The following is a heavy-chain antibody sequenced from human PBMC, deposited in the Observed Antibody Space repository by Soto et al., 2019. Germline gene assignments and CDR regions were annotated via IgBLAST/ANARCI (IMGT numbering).Heavy chain of an antibody. CDR2: IYHSGST. CDR1: GGSISSGGYS. D-gene: IGHD3-10*01. J-gene: IGHJ4*02. CDR3: ASSMVRGVRVPLYYFDY. Sequence: PSETLSLTCAVSGGSISSGGYSWIWIRRAPWKGLEWIGYIYHSGSTYYNPSLKSRVTISVDRSKNQFSLKLSSVTAADTAVYYCASSMVRGVRVPLYYFDYWGQGTLVTVSS. V-gene: IGHV4-30-2*01.